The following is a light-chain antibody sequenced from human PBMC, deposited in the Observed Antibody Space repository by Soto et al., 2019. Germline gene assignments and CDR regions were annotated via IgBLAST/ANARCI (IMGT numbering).Light chain of an antibody. CDR3: QQYNSYSQT. CDR1: QSISSW. Sequence: DIQMTQSPSTLSASVGDIVTISCRASQSISSWLAWYQQKPGKAPNLLIYDASSLQSGVPSRFSGIGSGTEFTLTISSLQPDDFATYYCQQYNSYSQTFGQGTKVDIK. J-gene: IGKJ1*01. V-gene: IGKV1-5*01. CDR2: DAS.